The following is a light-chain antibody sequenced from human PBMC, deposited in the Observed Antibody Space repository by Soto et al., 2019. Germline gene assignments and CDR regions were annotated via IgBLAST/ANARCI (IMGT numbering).Light chain of an antibody. J-gene: IGKJ5*01. CDR2: GAS. CDR3: QLYGNSSIT. CDR1: QSVSSN. Sequence: EIVMTQSPATLSVSPGERATLSCRASQSVSSNLAWYQQKPGQAPRLLIYGASTRATGIPDRLSGSGSGTDFTLTISRLEPEDFAVYYCQLYGNSSITFGQGTRLEIK. V-gene: IGKV3-15*01.